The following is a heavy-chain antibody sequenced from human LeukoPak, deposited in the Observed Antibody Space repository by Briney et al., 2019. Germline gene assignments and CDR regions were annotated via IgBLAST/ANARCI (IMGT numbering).Heavy chain of an antibody. CDR3: ARRPGYCSSTSCQIPGWFDP. CDR2: INHSGST. J-gene: IGHJ5*02. Sequence: SETLSLTCAVYGGSFSGYYWSWIRQPPGKGLEWIGEINHSGSTNYNPSLKSRVTISVDTSKNQFSLKLSPVTAADTAVYYCARRPGYCSSTSCQIPGWFDPWGQGTLVTVSS. D-gene: IGHD2-2*01. CDR1: GGSFSGYY. V-gene: IGHV4-34*01.